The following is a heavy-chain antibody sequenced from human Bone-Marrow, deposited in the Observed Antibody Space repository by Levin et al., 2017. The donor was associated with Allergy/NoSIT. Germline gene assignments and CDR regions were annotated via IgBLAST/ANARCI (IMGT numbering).Heavy chain of an antibody. Sequence: PRASVKVSCKVSGKSLPDLSIHWVRQPPGKGLEWMAGFEGDDGETDFAQQFQGRLTVTGDTSTDTAYMELSSLRSEDTAIYYCARSPLYDNTEYHITTWGQGTLVTVSS. J-gene: IGHJ4*02. D-gene: IGHD1-14*01. CDR2: FEGDDGET. CDR1: GKSLPDLS. CDR3: ARSPLYDNTEYHITT. V-gene: IGHV1-24*01.